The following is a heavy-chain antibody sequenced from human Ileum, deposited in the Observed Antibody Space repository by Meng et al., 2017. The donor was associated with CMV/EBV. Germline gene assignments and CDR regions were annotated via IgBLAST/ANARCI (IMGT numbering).Heavy chain of an antibody. CDR2: INPNSSGT. V-gene: IGHV1-2*02. J-gene: IGHJ4*02. CDR1: GYTFTDYY. Sequence: ASVKVSCKASGYTFTDYYIHWVRQAPGQGLEWMGWINPNSSGTNFAQQFQVRVTMTRDTSISTAYMDLSRLTSDDTAVYYCAGDGVVCSSTRCRALGHWGQGTPVTVSS. D-gene: IGHD2-2*01. CDR3: AGDGVVCSSTRCRALGH.